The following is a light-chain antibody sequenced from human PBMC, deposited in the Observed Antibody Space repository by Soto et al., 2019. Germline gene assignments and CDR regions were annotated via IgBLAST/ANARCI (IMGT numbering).Light chain of an antibody. V-gene: IGLV2-14*03. CDR2: DVS. J-gene: IGLJ1*01. Sequence: SALTQPAPLSGSPGQSITISCTGNSSDVGGYNYVSWYQHHPGKAPKLMIFDVSNRPSGVSNRFSGSKSGNTASLTISGLQPEDEADYYCSSYTTSNTRQIVFGTGTKVTVL. CDR1: SSDVGGYNY. CDR3: SSYTTSNTRQIV.